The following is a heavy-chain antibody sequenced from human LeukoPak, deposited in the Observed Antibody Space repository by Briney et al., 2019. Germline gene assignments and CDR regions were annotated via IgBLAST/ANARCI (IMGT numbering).Heavy chain of an antibody. J-gene: IGHJ6*02. D-gene: IGHD2-15*01. CDR3: AKEPANCSGGSCNYGMDV. V-gene: IGHV3-30*18. Sequence: PGGSLRLSCAASGLTFSSYGMHWVRQAPGKGLEWVAVISYDGSNKYYADSVKGRFTISRDDSKNTLYLQMNSLRAEDTAVYYCAKEPANCSGGSCNYGMDVWGQGTTVTVSS. CDR1: GLTFSSYG. CDR2: ISYDGSNK.